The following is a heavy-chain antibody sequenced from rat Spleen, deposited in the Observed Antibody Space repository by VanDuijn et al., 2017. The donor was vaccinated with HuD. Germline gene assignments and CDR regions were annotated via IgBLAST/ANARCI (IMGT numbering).Heavy chain of an antibody. CDR1: GFSLSSYG. J-gene: IGHJ2*01. CDR3: ARGGNGPKDYYFDY. V-gene: IGHV2-13*01. CDR2: IWGNGNT. Sequence: QVQLKESGPGLVQPSQTLSLTCTVSGFSLSSYGVIWVRQPPGKGLEWMGVIWGNGNTNYNSALKSRLSISRDTAKSQVFLRMDSLQNEDIATYYCARGGNGPKDYYFDYWGQGVTVTVSS. D-gene: IGHD1-11*01.